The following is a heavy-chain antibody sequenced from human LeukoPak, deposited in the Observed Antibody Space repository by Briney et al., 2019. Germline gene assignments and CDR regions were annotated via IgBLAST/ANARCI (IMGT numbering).Heavy chain of an antibody. D-gene: IGHD6-19*01. CDR3: ASPKRLEGGTGLAVAGTSAFDI. J-gene: IGHJ3*02. V-gene: IGHV4-59*08. CDR2: IYYSGST. Sequence: SETLSLTCTVSGGSISSYYWSWIRQPPGKGLEWIGYIYYSGSTNYNPSLKSRVTISVDTSKNQFSLKLSSVTAADTAVYYCASPKRLEGGTGLAVAGTSAFDIWGQGTMVTVSS. CDR1: GGSISSYY.